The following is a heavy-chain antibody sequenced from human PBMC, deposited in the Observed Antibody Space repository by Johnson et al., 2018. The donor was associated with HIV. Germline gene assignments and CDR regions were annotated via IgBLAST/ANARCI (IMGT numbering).Heavy chain of an antibody. CDR3: ARRGGVVVGAFDI. Sequence: VQLVESGGGVVQPGRSRRLSCAASGFTFSSYGMHWVRQAPGKGLEWVSVIHSGGRTNYADSVTGRFTISRDNSRNTLYLQMIGLRAEDTAVYYCARRGGVVVGAFDIWGQGTMVTVSS. CDR2: IHSGGRT. D-gene: IGHD2-15*01. J-gene: IGHJ3*02. V-gene: IGHV3-66*04. CDR1: GFTFSSYG.